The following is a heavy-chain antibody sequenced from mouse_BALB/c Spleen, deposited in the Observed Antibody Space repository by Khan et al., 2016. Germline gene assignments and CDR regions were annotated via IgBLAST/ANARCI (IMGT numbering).Heavy chain of an antibody. CDR1: GFTFNTYA. Sequence: EVQLVESGGGLVQPKGSLKLSCAASGFTFNTYAMNWVRQAPGKGLEWVARIRSKSNNYATYYADSVKDRFTISRDDSQSMLYLQMNNLKTEDTAMYYCVRHSYNGSRGYAMDYCGQGTSVTVSS. J-gene: IGHJ4*01. V-gene: IGHV10-1*02. CDR3: VRHSYNGSRGYAMDY. D-gene: IGHD1-1*01. CDR2: IRSKSNNYAT.